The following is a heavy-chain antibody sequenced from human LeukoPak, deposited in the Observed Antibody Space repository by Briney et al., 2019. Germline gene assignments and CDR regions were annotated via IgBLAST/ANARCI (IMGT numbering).Heavy chain of an antibody. V-gene: IGHV3-30*02. Sequence: GGSLRLSCAASGFTFSSYGMHWVRQAPGKGLEWVAFIRYDGSNKYYADSVKGRFTISRDNSKNTLYLQMNSLRAEDTAVYYCAKDYYDSSGHPGYYYMDVWGKGTTVTISS. D-gene: IGHD3-22*01. CDR3: AKDYYDSSGHPGYYYMDV. CDR1: GFTFSSYG. CDR2: IRYDGSNK. J-gene: IGHJ6*03.